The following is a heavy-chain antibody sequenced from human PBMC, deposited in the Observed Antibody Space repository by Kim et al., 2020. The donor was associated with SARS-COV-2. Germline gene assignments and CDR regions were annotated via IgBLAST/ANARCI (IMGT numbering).Heavy chain of an antibody. CDR1: GGSFSGYY. J-gene: IGHJ6*03. CDR2: INHSGST. V-gene: IGHV4-34*01. D-gene: IGHD2-2*01. Sequence: SETLSLTCAVYGGSFSGYYWSWIRQPPGKGLEWIGEINHSGSTNYNPSLKSRVTISVDTSKNQFSLKLSSVTAADTAVYYCARGYCSSTSCRDYYYYMDVWGKGTTVTVSS. CDR3: ARGYCSSTSCRDYYYYMDV.